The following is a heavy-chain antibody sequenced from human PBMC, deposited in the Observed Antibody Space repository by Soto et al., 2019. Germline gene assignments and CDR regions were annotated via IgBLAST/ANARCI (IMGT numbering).Heavy chain of an antibody. CDR1: GGSFSGYY. D-gene: IGHD5-12*01. Sequence: SETLSLACAVYGGSFSGYYWSWIRQPPGKGLEWIGEINHSGSTNYNPSLKSRVTISVDTSKNQFSLKLSSVTAADTAVYYCARPRWLRSAFDYWGPGTLVT. CDR2: INHSGST. CDR3: ARPRWLRSAFDY. J-gene: IGHJ4*02. V-gene: IGHV4-34*01.